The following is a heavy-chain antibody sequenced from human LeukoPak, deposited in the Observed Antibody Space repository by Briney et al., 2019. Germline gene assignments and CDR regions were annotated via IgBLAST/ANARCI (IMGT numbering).Heavy chain of an antibody. CDR1: GFTFSSYA. J-gene: IGHJ4*02. Sequence: PGGSLRLSCSASGFTFSSYAMHWVRQAPGKGLEYVSAISSNGGSTYYADSVKGRFTISRDNSKNTLYLQMNSLRAEDTAVYYCAKDFHASSGYYLDYWGQGTLVTVSS. CDR3: AKDFHASSGYYLDY. V-gene: IGHV3-64*04. D-gene: IGHD3-22*01. CDR2: ISSNGGST.